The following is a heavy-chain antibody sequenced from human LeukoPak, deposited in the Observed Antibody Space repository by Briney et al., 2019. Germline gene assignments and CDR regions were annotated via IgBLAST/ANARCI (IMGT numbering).Heavy chain of an antibody. V-gene: IGHV3-9*01. J-gene: IGHJ4*02. CDR1: GFTFDDYA. D-gene: IGHD3-22*01. CDR2: ISWNSGSI. CDR3: AKDLGVGSGYSIDY. Sequence: PGGSLRLSCAVSGFTFDDYAMHWVRQAPGKGLEWVSGISWNSGSIGYADSVKGRFTISRDNAKNSLYLQMNSLRAEDTALYYCAKDLGVGSGYSIDYLGQGTLVTVSS.